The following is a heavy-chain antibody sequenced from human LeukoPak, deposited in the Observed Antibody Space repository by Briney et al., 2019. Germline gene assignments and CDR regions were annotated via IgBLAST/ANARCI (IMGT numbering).Heavy chain of an antibody. V-gene: IGHV4-4*07. CDR2: IYTSGST. Sequence: SETLSLTCTASGGSISSYYWSWIRQPAGKGLEWIRRIYTSGSTNYNPSLKSRVTMSVDTSKNQFSLKLSSVTAADTAVYYCARDLRRNWYFDLWGRGTLVTVSS. CDR1: GGSISSYY. J-gene: IGHJ2*01. CDR3: ARDLRRNWYFDL.